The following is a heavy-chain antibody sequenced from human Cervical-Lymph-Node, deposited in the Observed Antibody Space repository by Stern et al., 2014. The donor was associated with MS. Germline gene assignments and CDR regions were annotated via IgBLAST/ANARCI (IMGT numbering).Heavy chain of an antibody. D-gene: IGHD1-1*01. CDR3: VVVAGTTPHHFDY. CDR2: INSDGSTT. CDR1: GLTLSNHW. J-gene: IGHJ4*02. Sequence: EMQLVESGGGLVQPGGSLRLSCAGSGLTLSNHWMHWVRQAPGKGLVWVSGINSDGSTTTYADSVKGRFTISRDNGQNTMYLQMNGLRVEDTAVYYCVVVAGTTPHHFDYWGQGMQVTVSS. V-gene: IGHV3-74*02.